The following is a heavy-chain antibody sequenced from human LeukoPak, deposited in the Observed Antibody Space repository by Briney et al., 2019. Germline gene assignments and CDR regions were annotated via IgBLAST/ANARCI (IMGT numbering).Heavy chain of an antibody. Sequence: PSETLSLTCTVSGGSISSNYWSWIRQPPGKGLEWIGSIYYSGSTYYKPSLKSRVTISVDTSKNQFSLKLSSVTAADTAVYYCARHRGSGSYVYYFDYWGQGTLVTVSS. J-gene: IGHJ4*02. CDR1: GGSISSNY. V-gene: IGHV4-59*08. D-gene: IGHD3-10*01. CDR3: ARHRGSGSYVYYFDY. CDR2: IYYSGST.